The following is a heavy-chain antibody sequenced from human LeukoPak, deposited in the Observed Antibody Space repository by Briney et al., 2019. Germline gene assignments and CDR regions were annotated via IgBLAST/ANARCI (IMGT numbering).Heavy chain of an antibody. CDR1: GFTFTSHV. CDR3: VREGLERRTNFDY. Sequence: RAGGSLGLSCSASGFTFTSHVMHWVRQAPGKGLQYVSGISMNVQTTYYAGSVKGRFTISRDSSKNTVYLQMNSLTAEDTAVYYCVREGLERRTNFDYWGQGTLVSVSS. CDR2: ISMNVQTT. V-gene: IGHV3-64D*06. J-gene: IGHJ4*02. D-gene: IGHD1-1*01.